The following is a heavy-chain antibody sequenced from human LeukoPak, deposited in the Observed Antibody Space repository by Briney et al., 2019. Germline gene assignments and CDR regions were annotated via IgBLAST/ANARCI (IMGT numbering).Heavy chain of an antibody. V-gene: IGHV3-9*01. J-gene: IGHJ4*02. CDR2: LSWNSGSI. D-gene: IGHD6-25*01. CDR3: AKDGRLGLAYFGY. CDR1: AFTFDDYA. Sequence: GRSLTLSCAPSAFTFDDYAMHWVRQAPGEGLEWVSGLSWNSGSIGYADSVKGRFTISRENGKNSLYLQMNSLRAEDTALYYCAKDGRLGLAYFGYGGQGTLATVSA.